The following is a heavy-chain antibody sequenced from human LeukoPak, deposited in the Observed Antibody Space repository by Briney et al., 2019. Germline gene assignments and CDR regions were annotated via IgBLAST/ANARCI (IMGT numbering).Heavy chain of an antibody. D-gene: IGHD6-13*01. CDR2: IYYSGST. CDR3: ARQGRKAAGTGWFDP. Sequence: SETLTLTCTVSGGSISSSSYYWGWIRQPPGKGLEWIGSIYYSGSTYYNPSLKSRVTISVDTSKNQFSLKLSSVTAADTAVYYCARQGRKAAGTGWFDPWGQGTLVTVSS. CDR1: GGSISSSSYY. J-gene: IGHJ5*02. V-gene: IGHV4-39*01.